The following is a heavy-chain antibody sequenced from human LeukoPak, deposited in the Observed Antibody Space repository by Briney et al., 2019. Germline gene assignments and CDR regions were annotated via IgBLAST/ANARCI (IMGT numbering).Heavy chain of an antibody. D-gene: IGHD4-17*01. CDR1: GFTVSGSY. CDR2: IYGGGDT. Sequence: PGGSLRLSCAASGFTVSGSYMSWVRQAPGKGLEWVATIYGGGDTYYADSAKGRFTISRHSSENTLNLQMNSLRGDDTAIYYCARQRYGENLEYWGQGTLVAVSS. J-gene: IGHJ4*02. CDR3: ARQRYGENLEY. V-gene: IGHV3-53*04.